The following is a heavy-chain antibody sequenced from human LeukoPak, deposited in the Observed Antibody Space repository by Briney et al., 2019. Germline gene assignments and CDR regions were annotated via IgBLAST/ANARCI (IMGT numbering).Heavy chain of an antibody. D-gene: IGHD2-21*01. V-gene: IGHV1-8*02. CDR2: MNPNSGNT. CDR1: GYTFTSYD. J-gene: IGHJ4*02. CDR3: TIIPNVILFTHYFEY. Sequence: GASVKVSCKASGYTFTSYDINWVRQATGQGLEWMGWMNPNSGNTGYAQKFQGRVTITADEPTRTAYMELTYLRSDDTAVYYCTIIPNVILFTHYFEYWGQGTLVTVSS.